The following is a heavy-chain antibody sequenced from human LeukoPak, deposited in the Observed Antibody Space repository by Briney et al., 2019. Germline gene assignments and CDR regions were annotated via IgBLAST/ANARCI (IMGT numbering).Heavy chain of an antibody. CDR1: GFTFSSYA. J-gene: IGHJ4*02. CDR2: ITDRGGST. V-gene: IGHV3-23*01. CDR3: AKVISSWYWNLWDY. Sequence: GGSLRLSCAASGFTFSSYAMSWVRQAPGKGLEWVSTITDRGGSTYYADSVKGRFTISRDNSKNTLYLQMNSLRAEDSALYYCAKVISSWYWNLWDYWGQGTLVTVSS. D-gene: IGHD6-13*01.